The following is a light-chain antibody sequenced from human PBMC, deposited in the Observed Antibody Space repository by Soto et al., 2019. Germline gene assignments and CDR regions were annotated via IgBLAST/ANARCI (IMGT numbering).Light chain of an antibody. CDR2: EVS. CDR3: SSYTSSSTPYV. J-gene: IGLJ1*01. Sequence: QSALTQPASVSGSPGQSITISCTGTSSDVGGYNYVSWYQQHPGKAPKLMISEVSNRPSGLSNRFSGSKSGNTASLTISGLQAEDEADYYCSSYTSSSTPYVFGTGPKLTVL. V-gene: IGLV2-14*01. CDR1: SSDVGGYNY.